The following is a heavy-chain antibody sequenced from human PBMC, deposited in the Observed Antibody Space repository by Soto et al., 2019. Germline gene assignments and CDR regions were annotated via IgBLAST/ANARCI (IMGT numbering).Heavy chain of an antibody. CDR2: MNPNSGNT. V-gene: IGHV1-8*01. Sequence: ASVKVSCKASGYTFTSYDINWVRQATGQGLEWMGWMNPNSGNTGYAQKFQGRVTMTRNTSISTAYMELSSLRSEDTAVYYCARRGATQYYYYGMDVWGHGTTVTVSS. D-gene: IGHD1-26*01. CDR1: GYTFTSYD. J-gene: IGHJ6*02. CDR3: ARRGATQYYYYGMDV.